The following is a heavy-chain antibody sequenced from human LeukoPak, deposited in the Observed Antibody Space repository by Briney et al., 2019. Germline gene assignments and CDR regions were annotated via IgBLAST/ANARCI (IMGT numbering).Heavy chain of an antibody. D-gene: IGHD6-13*01. CDR1: GGSISSSSNY. CDR2: IYYSGST. V-gene: IGHV4-39*01. J-gene: IGHJ4*02. Sequence: SETLSLTCTVSGGSISSSSNYWGWIRQPPGKGLEWIASIYYSGSTYYNPSLKSRVTISADTSKNQFSLKLSSVTASDTAVYYCARLNNSSWCLGWGQGTLVTVSS. CDR3: ARLNNSSWCLG.